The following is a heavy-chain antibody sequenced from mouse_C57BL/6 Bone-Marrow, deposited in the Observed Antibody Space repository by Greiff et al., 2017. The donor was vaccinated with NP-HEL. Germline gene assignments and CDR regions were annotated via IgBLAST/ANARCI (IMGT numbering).Heavy chain of an antibody. D-gene: IGHD2-2*01. CDR3: ARERWLRRWAMDY. Sequence: QVQLQQPGAELVRPGSSVKLSCKASGYTFTSYWMDWVKQRPGQGLEWIGNIYPSDSETHYNQKFKDKATLTVDKSSSTAYMQLSSLTSEDSAVYYCARERWLRRWAMDYWGQGTSVTVSS. J-gene: IGHJ4*01. CDR1: GYTFTSYW. V-gene: IGHV1-61*01. CDR2: IYPSDSET.